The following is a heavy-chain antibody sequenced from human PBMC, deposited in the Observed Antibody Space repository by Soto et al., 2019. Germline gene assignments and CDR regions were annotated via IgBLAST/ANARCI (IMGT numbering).Heavy chain of an antibody. V-gene: IGHV4-39*02. CDR1: GGSISSSSYY. Sequence: QLQLQESGPGLVKPSETLSLTCTVSGGSISSSSYYWGWIRQPPGKGLEWIGSIYYSGSTYYNPTLKSRDTISVDTSKTRVSLKLSSVTAADTAVYYGARKRRGGAAAGTLDYWGQGTLVTVSS. D-gene: IGHD6-13*01. J-gene: IGHJ4*02. CDR2: IYYSGST. CDR3: ARKRRGGAAAGTLDY.